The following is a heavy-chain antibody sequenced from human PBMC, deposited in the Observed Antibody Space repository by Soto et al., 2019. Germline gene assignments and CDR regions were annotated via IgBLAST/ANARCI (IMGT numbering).Heavy chain of an antibody. CDR3: AKDFDSSSSGFDY. CDR1: GFTFSSYA. J-gene: IGHJ4*02. CDR2: ISGSGGST. V-gene: IGHV3-23*01. D-gene: IGHD6-6*01. Sequence: LRLSCAASGFTFSSYAMSWVRQAPGKGLEWVSAISGSGGSTYYADSVKGRFTISRDNSKNTLYLQMNSLRAEDTAVYYCAKDFDSSSSGFDYWGQGTLVTVSS.